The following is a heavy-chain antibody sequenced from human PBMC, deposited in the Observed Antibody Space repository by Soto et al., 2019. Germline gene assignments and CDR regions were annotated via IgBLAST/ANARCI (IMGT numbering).Heavy chain of an antibody. V-gene: IGHV1-46*04. CDR3: TKTLIGGSYTASVFDY. Sequence: QVQLVQSGAEVKKPGASVKVSCKASGFTFTRYYIHWVRQAPGQGLEWMGLINPGLGTTTYAQKLKGRVTMNTYTSASTVYMELSSLRSDDTAGYYWTKTLIGGSYTASVFDYWGQGTLVTVSS. CDR1: GFTFTRYY. D-gene: IGHD1-26*01. J-gene: IGHJ4*02. CDR2: INPGLGTT.